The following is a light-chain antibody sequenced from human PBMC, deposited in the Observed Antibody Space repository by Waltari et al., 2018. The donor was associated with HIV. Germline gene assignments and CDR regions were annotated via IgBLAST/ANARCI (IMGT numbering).Light chain of an antibody. CDR3: QQLNSYPYT. J-gene: IGKJ2*01. Sequence: DIQLTQSPSFLSASVGDRVPITCRASQGISSSLAWYQQKPGKAPNLLIYAASTLQSGVPSRFSGSGSGTEFTLTISSLQPEDFATYYCQQLNSYPYTFGRGTKLENK. CDR1: QGISSS. CDR2: AAS. V-gene: IGKV1-9*01.